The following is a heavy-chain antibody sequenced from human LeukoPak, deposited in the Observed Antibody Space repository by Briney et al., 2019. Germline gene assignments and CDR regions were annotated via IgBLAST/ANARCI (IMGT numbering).Heavy chain of an antibody. CDR2: INHSGST. V-gene: IGHV4-34*01. D-gene: IGHD1-7*01. J-gene: IGHJ4*02. Sequence: SETLSLTCAVYGGSFSGYYWSWIRQPPGKGLEWIGEINHSGSTNYNPSLKSRVTISVDTSKNQFSLKLSSVTAADTAVYYCARGVLSRYTWNFGPLGYWGQGTLVTVSS. CDR3: ARGVLSRYTWNFGPLGY. CDR1: GGSFSGYY.